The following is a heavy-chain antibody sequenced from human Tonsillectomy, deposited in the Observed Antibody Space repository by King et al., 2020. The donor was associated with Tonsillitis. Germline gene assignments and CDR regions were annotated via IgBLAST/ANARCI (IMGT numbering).Heavy chain of an antibody. CDR3: ARIQWLANYYYYYMDV. J-gene: IGHJ6*03. Sequence: LQLQESGPGLVKPSETLSLTCTVSSGSISSASYYWGWIRLPPGMGLEWIGSGYYSGSTYYNPSLKSRVTISVDTSKNQFSLKLSSVTAADTAVYYCARIQWLANYYYYYMDVWGKGTTVTVSS. CDR1: SGSISSASYY. D-gene: IGHD6-19*01. CDR2: GYYSGST. V-gene: IGHV4-39*01.